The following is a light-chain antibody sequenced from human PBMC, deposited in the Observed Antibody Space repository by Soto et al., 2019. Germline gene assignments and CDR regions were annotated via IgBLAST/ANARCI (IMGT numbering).Light chain of an antibody. V-gene: IGKV3-11*01. CDR1: QSVSRY. J-gene: IGKJ1*01. CDR3: QQRDIWPWT. CDR2: DTS. Sequence: EIGLTHSPDTLSLSPWEIATLSCRASQSVSRYLAWYQQKPGQTPRLLIYDTSTRATGVPARFSGSGSGTDFTLTINSLEPEDFAVYYCQQRDIWPWTFGQATKVDIK.